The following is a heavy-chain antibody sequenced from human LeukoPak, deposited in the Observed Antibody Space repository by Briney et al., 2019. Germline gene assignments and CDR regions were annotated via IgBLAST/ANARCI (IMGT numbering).Heavy chain of an antibody. V-gene: IGHV3-30*03. CDR2: ISYDGSEK. J-gene: IGHJ4*02. CDR3: ALEMVTITDY. Sequence: SGGSLRLSCAASGFTFGDYGMHWVRQAPGKGLEWMAFISYDGSEKHYKDSVKGRFTISRDNSKNMLYLVMNSLRPEDTAVYYCALEMVTITDYWGQGTLVTVSS. D-gene: IGHD5-24*01. CDR1: GFTFGDYG.